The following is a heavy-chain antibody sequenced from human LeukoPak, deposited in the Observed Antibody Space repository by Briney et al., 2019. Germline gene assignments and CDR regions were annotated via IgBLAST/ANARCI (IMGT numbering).Heavy chain of an antibody. J-gene: IGHJ4*02. V-gene: IGHV3-11*01. CDR1: GFTFSDYY. CDR2: ISRGGSTV. Sequence: GGSLRLSCAASGFTFSDYYMSWIRQAPGKGLEWVSYISRGGSTVYYADSVKDRFTISRDNAKNSPYLQMNSLTADDTAVYYCAKAQQQLVTFDYWGQGTLVTVSS. CDR3: AKAQQQLVTFDY. D-gene: IGHD6-13*01.